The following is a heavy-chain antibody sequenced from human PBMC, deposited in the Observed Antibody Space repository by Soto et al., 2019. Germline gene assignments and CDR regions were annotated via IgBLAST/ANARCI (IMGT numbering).Heavy chain of an antibody. J-gene: IGHJ6*02. Sequence: PXESLTISCKGSGYSFTTHWIVWVRQMPEKGLEWVGIIYPGDSETRYSPSFQGQVSISADQSTSTAYLQWSSLKASDSAIYYCARHGEGYCSGGSCLYYGMDVWGQGTTVTVSS. CDR1: GYSFTTHW. CDR3: ARHGEGYCSGGSCLYYGMDV. D-gene: IGHD2-15*01. V-gene: IGHV5-51*01. CDR2: IYPGDSET.